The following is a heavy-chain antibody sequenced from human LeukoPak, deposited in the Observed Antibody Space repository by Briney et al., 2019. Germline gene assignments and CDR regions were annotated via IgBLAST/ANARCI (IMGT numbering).Heavy chain of an antibody. CDR2: INPSGGST. J-gene: IGHJ4*02. CDR1: GYTFTSYY. V-gene: IGHV1-46*01. CDR3: ARGLGIIMIVGTFDY. D-gene: IGHD3-22*01. Sequence: ASVKVSCKASGYTFTSYYMHWVRQAPGQGLEWMGIINPSGGSTSYAQKFQGRVTMTRDTSTSTVYMELSSLRSEDTAVYYCARGLGIIMIVGTFDYWGQGTLVTVSS.